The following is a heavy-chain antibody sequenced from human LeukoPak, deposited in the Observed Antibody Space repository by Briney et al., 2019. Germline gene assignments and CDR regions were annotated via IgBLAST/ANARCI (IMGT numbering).Heavy chain of an antibody. Sequence: GGSLRLSCAASGINVSSNYMTWTRQAPGKGLEWVSLIYGGDAAYYAESVRGRFMISRDNLKNTLFLQMNSLRVEDTAVYYCVTSTGQQFIPYDYWGQGTHVTVFS. V-gene: IGHV3-66*02. CDR2: IYGGDAA. CDR3: VTSTGQQFIPYDY. D-gene: IGHD6-13*01. CDR1: GINVSSNY. J-gene: IGHJ4*02.